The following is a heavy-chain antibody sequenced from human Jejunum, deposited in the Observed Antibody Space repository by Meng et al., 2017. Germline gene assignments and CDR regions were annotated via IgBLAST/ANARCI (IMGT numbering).Heavy chain of an antibody. CDR3: ARWYYYDSSGYWPH. CDR1: GFKFDDYG. CDR2: ITWDGGST. Sequence: GESLKISCAVSGFKFDDYGMTWVRQYPGKGLEWGSGITWDGGSTDHVDSVKGRFTISRDNAKNTLYLQMDNLRADETAIYYCARWYYYDSSGYWPHWGQGTLVTVSS. D-gene: IGHD3-22*01. V-gene: IGHV3-20*04. J-gene: IGHJ4*02.